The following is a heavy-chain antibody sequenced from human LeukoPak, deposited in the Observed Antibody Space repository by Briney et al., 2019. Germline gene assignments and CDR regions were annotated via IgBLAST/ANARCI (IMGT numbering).Heavy chain of an antibody. D-gene: IGHD1-7*01. CDR2: MNSDGSTT. CDR3: ATAGNYRFEN. J-gene: IGHJ4*02. Sequence: PGGSLRLSCAASGFTFSTTWLHWVRQTPGEGLVWVSRMNSDGSTTNYADSVKGRFTISRDNAKSTLYLQMNNLRVEDTAVYYCATAGNYRFENWGQGTLVTVSP. V-gene: IGHV3-74*01. CDR1: GFTFSTTW.